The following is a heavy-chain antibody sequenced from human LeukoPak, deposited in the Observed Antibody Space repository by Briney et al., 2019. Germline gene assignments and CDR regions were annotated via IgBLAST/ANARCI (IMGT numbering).Heavy chain of an antibody. CDR1: GGSFSGYY. CDR2: INHSGST. J-gene: IGHJ4*02. Sequence: PSETLSLTCAVYGGSFSGYYWSWIRQPPGKGLEWIGEINHSGSTNYNPSLKSRVTISVDTSKNQFSLKLSSVTAADTAVYYCARGPIVGRGSGSYNRGANRRPPDYWGQGTLVTVSS. V-gene: IGHV4-34*01. D-gene: IGHD3-10*01. CDR3: ARGPIVGRGSGSYNRGANRRPPDY.